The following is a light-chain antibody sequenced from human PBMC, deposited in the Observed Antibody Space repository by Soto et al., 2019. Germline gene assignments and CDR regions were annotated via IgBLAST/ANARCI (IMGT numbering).Light chain of an antibody. J-gene: IGKJ4*01. CDR2: GAS. CDR1: QSVSSSY. Sequence: EIVLTQSPGTLSLSPGERATLSCRASQSVSSSYLAWYQQKPGQAPRLLIYGASSRPTGIPDRFSGSGSGTDFTLTIGRLEPEDFAVYYCQQYGSSPLTFGGGTKV. V-gene: IGKV3-20*01. CDR3: QQYGSSPLT.